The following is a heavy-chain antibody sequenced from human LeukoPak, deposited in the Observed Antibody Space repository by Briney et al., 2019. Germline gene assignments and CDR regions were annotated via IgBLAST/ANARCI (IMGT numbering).Heavy chain of an antibody. CDR1: GYTFTNYG. CDR2: ISTYNGNT. V-gene: IGHV1-18*01. Sequence: ASVTVSCKASGYTFTNYGISWVRQAPGQGLEWMGWISTYNGNTNYAQKLQGRVTMTTDTSTSTVYMELRSLRSDDTAVYYCARHSGYHSTMYLDYWGQGTLVTVSS. D-gene: IGHD3-22*01. CDR3: ARHSGYHSTMYLDY. J-gene: IGHJ4*02.